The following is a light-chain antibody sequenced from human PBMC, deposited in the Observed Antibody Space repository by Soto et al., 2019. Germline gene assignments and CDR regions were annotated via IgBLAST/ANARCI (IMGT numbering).Light chain of an antibody. V-gene: IGKV3-15*01. CDR3: QQYNNWPLT. CDR2: GAS. Sequence: EIVMTQSPATLSVSPGERVTLSCRASQSVSSNLAWYQQKPGHAPRLLIYGASTRATGIPARFSGSGSGTEFTLTISSLQSEDFAVYYCQQYNNWPLTFGGGTKVEIK. J-gene: IGKJ4*01. CDR1: QSVSSN.